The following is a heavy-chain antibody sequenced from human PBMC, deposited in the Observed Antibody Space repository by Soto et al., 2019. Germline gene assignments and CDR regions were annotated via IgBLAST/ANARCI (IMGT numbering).Heavy chain of an antibody. CDR2: IYYSGST. Sequence: PSETLSLTCTVSGGSISSSSYYWGWIRQPPGKGLEWIGSIYYSGSTYYNPSLKSRVTISVDTSKNQFSLKLSSVTAADTAVYYCARQRGFGSSWIFDYWGQGTLVTVSS. CDR3: ARQRGFGSSWIFDY. J-gene: IGHJ4*01. CDR1: GGSISSSSYY. V-gene: IGHV4-39*01. D-gene: IGHD6-13*01.